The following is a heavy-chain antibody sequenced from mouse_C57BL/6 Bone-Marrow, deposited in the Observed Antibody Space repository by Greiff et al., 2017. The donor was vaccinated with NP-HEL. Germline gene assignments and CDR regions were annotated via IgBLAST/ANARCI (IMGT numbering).Heavy chain of an antibody. D-gene: IGHD3-3*01. J-gene: IGHJ2*01. Sequence: EVKLMESGEGLVKPGGSLKLSCAASGFTFSSYAMSWVRQTPEKRLEWVAYISSGGDYIYYADTVKGRFTISRDNARNTLYLQMSSLKSEDTAMYYCTREGWDAFDYWGQGTTLTVSS. CDR1: GFTFSSYA. CDR3: TREGWDAFDY. CDR2: ISSGGDYI. V-gene: IGHV5-9-1*02.